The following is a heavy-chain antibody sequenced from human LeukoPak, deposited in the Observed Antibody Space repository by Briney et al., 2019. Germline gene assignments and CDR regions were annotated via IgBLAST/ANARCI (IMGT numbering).Heavy chain of an antibody. V-gene: IGHV3-23*01. CDR1: GFTFSNYA. J-gene: IGHJ4*02. D-gene: IGHD3-9*01. CDR3: LKAQSSTYDIFHGDFDY. Sequence: PGGSLRLSCAACGFTFSNYAMSWVRQAPGKGLEWVSGISGSGGDTYYADSVKGRFTISRYNSKNTLYLQMNSLRAEDTAVYYCLKAQSSTYDIFHGDFDYWGQGTLVTVSS. CDR2: ISGSGGDT.